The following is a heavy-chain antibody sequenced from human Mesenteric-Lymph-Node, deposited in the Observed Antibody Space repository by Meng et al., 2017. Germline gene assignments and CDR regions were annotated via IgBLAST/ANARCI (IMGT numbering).Heavy chain of an antibody. CDR1: GVSISSSSHY. V-gene: IGHV4-39*07. CDR2: IYYSGST. J-gene: IGHJ5*02. D-gene: IGHD4-17*01. CDR3: ARDVGNGDQDGQFDP. Sequence: SETLSLTCTVSGVSISSSSHYWGWIRQPPGKGLEWIGSIYYSGSTYYNPSLKSQVTISKDTSQNQYSLKLRSVTAADTAVYYCARDVGNGDQDGQFDPWGQGTLVTVSS.